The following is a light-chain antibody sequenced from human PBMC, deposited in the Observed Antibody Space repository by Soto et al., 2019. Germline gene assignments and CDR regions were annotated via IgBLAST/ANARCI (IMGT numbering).Light chain of an antibody. CDR3: QQYGRSPYT. CDR1: QIVTSNY. CDR2: EAS. J-gene: IGKJ2*01. Sequence: EIVLTQSPDTLSLSTWERATLSCRASQIVTSNYLAWYQQKPGQAPRLLIYEASYRPGGIPYKFSGRVAGTDFTFTINRLEPEDFAVYYCQQYGRSPYTVAQGNKLEI. V-gene: IGKV3-20*01.